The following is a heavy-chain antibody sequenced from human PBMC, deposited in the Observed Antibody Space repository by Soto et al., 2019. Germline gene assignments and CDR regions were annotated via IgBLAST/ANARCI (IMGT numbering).Heavy chain of an antibody. Sequence: GGSLRLSCAASGFTFSSYAMLWVRQAPGKGLEWVSGISWNSGSIGYADSVKGRFTISRDNAKNSLYLQMNSLRAEDTALYYCAKGRRGSSSFLDYWGQGTLVTVSS. D-gene: IGHD6-13*01. CDR1: GFTFSSYA. CDR2: ISWNSGSI. CDR3: AKGRRGSSSFLDY. V-gene: IGHV3-9*01. J-gene: IGHJ4*02.